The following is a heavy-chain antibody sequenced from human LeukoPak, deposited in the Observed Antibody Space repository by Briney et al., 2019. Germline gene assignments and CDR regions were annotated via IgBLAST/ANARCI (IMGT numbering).Heavy chain of an antibody. CDR2: IIPIFGTA. CDR1: GGTFISYA. CDR3: ARDGGYDSSGYYRVYFDY. J-gene: IGHJ4*02. Sequence: SVTVSCKASGGTFISYAISWVRQAPGQGLEWMGGIIPIFGTANYAQKFQGRVTITTDESTSTAYMELSSLRSEDTAVYYCARDGGYDSSGYYRVYFDYWGQGTLVTVSS. V-gene: IGHV1-69*05. D-gene: IGHD3-22*01.